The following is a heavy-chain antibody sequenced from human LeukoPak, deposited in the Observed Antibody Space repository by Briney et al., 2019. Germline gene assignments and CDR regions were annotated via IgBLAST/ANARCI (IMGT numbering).Heavy chain of an antibody. V-gene: IGHV4-61*01. CDR3: ASNVVEALYGVDY. CDR1: GGSVSSGSYY. CDR2: IYYSGST. Sequence: SETLSLTCTVSGGSVSSGSYYWSWIRQPPGKGLEWIGYIYYSGSTNYNPSLKSRVTISVDTSKNQFSLKLSSVTAADTAVYYCASNVVEALYGVDYWGQGTLVTVSS. D-gene: IGHD1-26*01. J-gene: IGHJ4*02.